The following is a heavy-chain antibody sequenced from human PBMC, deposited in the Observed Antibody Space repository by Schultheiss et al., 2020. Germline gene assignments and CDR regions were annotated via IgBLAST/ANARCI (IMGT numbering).Heavy chain of an antibody. J-gene: IGHJ4*02. V-gene: IGHV3-48*01. CDR3: AKPTTTNCYSSLAY. CDR1: GFTVSSNY. CDR2: ISRSSSTI. Sequence: GGSLRLSCAASGFTVSSNYMSWVRQAPGKGLEWVSYISRSSSTIYYADSVKGRFTISRDNAKNSLYLQMNSLRAEDTAVYYCAKPTTTNCYSSLAYWGQGTMVTVSS. D-gene: IGHD2-21*01.